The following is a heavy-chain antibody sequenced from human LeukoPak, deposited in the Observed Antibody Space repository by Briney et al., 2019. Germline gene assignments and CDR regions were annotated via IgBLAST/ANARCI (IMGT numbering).Heavy chain of an antibody. Sequence: PSETLSLTCTVSGGSISSYYWSWIRQPPGKGLEWIGYIYYSGSTNYNPSLKSRVTISVDTSKNQFSLKLSSVTAADTAVYYCARAVLGPAPNYYYYYMDVWGKGTTVTVS. D-gene: IGHD7-27*01. V-gene: IGHV4-59*01. CDR2: IYYSGST. J-gene: IGHJ6*03. CDR3: ARAVLGPAPNYYYYYMDV. CDR1: GGSISSYY.